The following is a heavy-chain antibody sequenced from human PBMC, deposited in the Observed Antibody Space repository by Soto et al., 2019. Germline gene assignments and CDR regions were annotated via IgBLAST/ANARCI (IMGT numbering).Heavy chain of an antibody. D-gene: IGHD5-12*01. CDR2: MSASGGTS. Sequence: EVELLESGGGLIHPGESLRLSCAASGFSFSSYAMIWVRQAPGKGLEWVSVMSASGGTSYFADSVKGRFSMSRANSKNMLYLEMNSLRAEDTAIYFCAKGSIKYSASIDYWGQGTLVSVSS. J-gene: IGHJ4*02. CDR3: AKGSIKYSASIDY. V-gene: IGHV3-23*01. CDR1: GFSFSSYA.